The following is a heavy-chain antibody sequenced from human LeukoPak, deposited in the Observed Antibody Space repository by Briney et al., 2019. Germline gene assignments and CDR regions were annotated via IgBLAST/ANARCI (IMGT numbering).Heavy chain of an antibody. CDR2: INPTGGTT. CDR1: GYTFTLHY. D-gene: IGHD2-15*01. CDR3: ARNRGTGWYSDL. Sequence: VASVKVSCKASGYTFTLHYLHWVRQAPGQGLEWMGIINPTGGTTIYAQRFQGRVTMTRDMSTSTVYMELSSLRSEDTAVYYCARNRGTGWYSDLWGQGTMVTVSS. J-gene: IGHJ3*01. V-gene: IGHV1-46*01.